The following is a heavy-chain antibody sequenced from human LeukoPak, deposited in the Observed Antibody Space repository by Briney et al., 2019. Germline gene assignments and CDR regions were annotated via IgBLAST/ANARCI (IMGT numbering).Heavy chain of an antibody. J-gene: IGHJ6*03. D-gene: IGHD3-10*01. V-gene: IGHV3-7*01. CDR1: GFTFSRHW. CDR2: IKEDGREK. Sequence: PGGSLRLSCAASGFTFSRHWMSWVRQAPGKGLEWVANIKEDGREKKYVDSVKDRFTISRDNTKNTLYLQMNSLRVEDTAVYYCAKDHYYGSGSYYNDNYMDVWGKGTTVTISS. CDR3: AKDHYYGSGSYYNDNYMDV.